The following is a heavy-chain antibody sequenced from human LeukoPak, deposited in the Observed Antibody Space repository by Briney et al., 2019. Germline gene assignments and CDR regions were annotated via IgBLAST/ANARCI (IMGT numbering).Heavy chain of an antibody. Sequence: PGGSLRLSCTASGFTFSSYWMHWVRQAPGKGLVWVSRINSDGGSTSYADSVKGRFTISRDNAKNTLYLQMNSLRAEDTAVYYCAKDRGWNPLYFQHWGQGTLVTVSS. CDR2: INSDGGST. CDR3: AKDRGWNPLYFQH. CDR1: GFTFSSYW. V-gene: IGHV3-74*01. D-gene: IGHD1-1*01. J-gene: IGHJ1*01.